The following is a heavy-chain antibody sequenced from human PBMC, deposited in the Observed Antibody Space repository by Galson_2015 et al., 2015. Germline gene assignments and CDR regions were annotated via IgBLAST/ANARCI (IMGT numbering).Heavy chain of an antibody. D-gene: IGHD5-12*01. CDR3: AREDMVAGLRTYYFDY. Sequence: CAISGDSVSSNSAAWNWIRQSPSRGLEWLGRTYYRSKWDNDYAVSVKSRITINPDTSKNQFSLQLNSVTPEDTAVYYCAREDMVAGLRTYYFDYWGQGTLVTVSS. CDR1: GDSVSSNSAA. V-gene: IGHV6-1*01. J-gene: IGHJ4*02. CDR2: TYYRSKWDN.